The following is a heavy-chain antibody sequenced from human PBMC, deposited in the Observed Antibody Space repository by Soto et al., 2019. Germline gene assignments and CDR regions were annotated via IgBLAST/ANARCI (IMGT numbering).Heavy chain of an antibody. Sequence: GGSLRLSCAASGFTFSDHYMDWVRQAPGKGLEWVAVISYDGSNKYYADSVKGRFTISRDNSKNTLYLQMNSLRAEDTAVYYCAKDQRSDYVWGSYRSLSAFIDYWGQGTLVTVSS. CDR1: GFTFSDHY. V-gene: IGHV3-30*18. CDR3: AKDQRSDYVWGSYRSLSAFIDY. CDR2: ISYDGSNK. J-gene: IGHJ4*02. D-gene: IGHD3-16*02.